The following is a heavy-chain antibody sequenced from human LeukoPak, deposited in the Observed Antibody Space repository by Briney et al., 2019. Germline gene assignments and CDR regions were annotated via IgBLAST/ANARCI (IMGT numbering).Heavy chain of an antibody. CDR3: ARRYY. V-gene: IGHV4-34*01. CDR1: GGSFSGYY. Sequence: SETLSLTCAVSGGSFSGYYWYWIRQPPGKGLEWIGEINHGESTNYNPSLKSRATLSVDTSKNQFSLKLTSVTAADTAVYYCARRYYWGQGTLVTVSS. CDR2: INHGEST. J-gene: IGHJ4*02.